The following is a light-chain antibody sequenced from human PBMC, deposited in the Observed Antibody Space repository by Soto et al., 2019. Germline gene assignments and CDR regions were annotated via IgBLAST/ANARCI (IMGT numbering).Light chain of an antibody. Sequence: DIVLTQSPASLDVSLGERVTINCKSSQSLFFTSNKKNSLAWYQQKPGQRPTLIIYWSSSRESGVPAPFRGAGSATDFTLTISSLQAEDVAVYYCQQGYRSPFTFGQGTKVGIK. CDR3: QQGYRSPFT. J-gene: IGKJ2*01. CDR2: WSS. V-gene: IGKV4-1*01. CDR1: QSLFFTSNKKNS.